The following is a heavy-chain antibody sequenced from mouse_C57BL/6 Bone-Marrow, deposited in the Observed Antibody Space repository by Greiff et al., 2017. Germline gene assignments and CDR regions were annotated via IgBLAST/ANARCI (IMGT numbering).Heavy chain of an antibody. CDR2: IWSGGST. D-gene: IGHD1-1*01. Sequence: QVQLQQSGPGLVQPSQSLSITCTVSGFSLTSYGVHWVRQSPGTGLEWLGVIWSGGSTDYNAAFISRLSISKDNSKSQVFFKMNSLQADDTAIYYCARVTTVVHFDYWGQGTTLTVSS. V-gene: IGHV2-2*01. CDR1: GFSLTSYG. J-gene: IGHJ2*01. CDR3: ARVTTVVHFDY.